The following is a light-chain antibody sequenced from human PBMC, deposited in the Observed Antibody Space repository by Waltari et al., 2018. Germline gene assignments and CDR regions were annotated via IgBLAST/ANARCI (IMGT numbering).Light chain of an antibody. Sequence: LSCRASQSVSSYLAWYQQKPGQAPRLLIYDASNRVTGIPARFSGSGSGTDFTLTISSLDPEDFAVYYCQQRSIWPVTFGGGTKVEIK. CDR2: DAS. CDR3: QQRSIWPVT. J-gene: IGKJ4*01. CDR1: QSVSSY. V-gene: IGKV3-11*01.